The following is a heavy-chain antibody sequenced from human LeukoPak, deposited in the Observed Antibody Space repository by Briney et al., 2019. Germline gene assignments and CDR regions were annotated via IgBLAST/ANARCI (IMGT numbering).Heavy chain of an antibody. J-gene: IGHJ4*02. V-gene: IGHV3-21*01. Sequence: GGSLRLSCAASGFTFSSYSMIWVRQAPGKGLEWVSYISISSSSMYYADSMKGRFTTSRDNAKNSLYLQMNSLRAEDTAVYYCARDLRSSGYYAFDYWGQGTLVTVSS. CDR1: GFTFSSYS. CDR2: ISISSSSM. CDR3: ARDLRSSGYYAFDY. D-gene: IGHD3-22*01.